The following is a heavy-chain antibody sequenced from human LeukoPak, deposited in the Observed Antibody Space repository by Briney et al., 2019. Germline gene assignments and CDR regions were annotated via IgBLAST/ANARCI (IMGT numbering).Heavy chain of an antibody. D-gene: IGHD1-14*01. Sequence: GGSLRLSCAASGVTLSSYAMSWARQAPGKGLEWVSLIYSGGAIRYADSVKGRFTISRDSSKNTLFLQMNDLTVEDTARYYCARRPGNWGQGILVTVSS. J-gene: IGHJ4*02. CDR2: IYSGGAI. CDR1: GVTLSSYA. CDR3: ARRPGN. V-gene: IGHV3-23*03.